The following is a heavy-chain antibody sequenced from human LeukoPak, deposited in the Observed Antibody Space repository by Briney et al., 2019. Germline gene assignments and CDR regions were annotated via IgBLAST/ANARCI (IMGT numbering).Heavy chain of an antibody. V-gene: IGHV3-23*01. CDR3: ARGGYSSDWYFDY. Sequence: GGSLRLSCAASGFTFSSYAMSWVRQAPGKGLEWVSGISGSGINTYYADSVKGRFTISRDNSNNTLHLQMNSLRVEDTAVYHCARGGYSSDWYFDYGGQGTLVTVSS. J-gene: IGHJ4*02. CDR2: ISGSGINT. D-gene: IGHD6-19*01. CDR1: GFTFSSYA.